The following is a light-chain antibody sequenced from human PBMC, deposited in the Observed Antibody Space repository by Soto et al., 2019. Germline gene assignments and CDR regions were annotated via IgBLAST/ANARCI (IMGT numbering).Light chain of an antibody. CDR2: DAS. CDR1: QSISSW. J-gene: IGKJ1*01. Sequence: DIQMTQSPSTLSASVGDRVTITCRASQSISSWLAWYQQKPGKAPKLLIYDASSLEGGVPSRFSGSGSGTEFTLTISSLQADDFATYYCQQYSSSWTFGQGTKVEIK. V-gene: IGKV1-5*01. CDR3: QQYSSSWT.